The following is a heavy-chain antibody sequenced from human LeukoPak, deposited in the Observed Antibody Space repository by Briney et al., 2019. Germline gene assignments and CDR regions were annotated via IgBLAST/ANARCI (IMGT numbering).Heavy chain of an antibody. Sequence: PSETLSLTCTVSGGSVSSTTYYWSWIRQPPGKGLEWIASINYSGSTYYNPSLKSRVTITVDKSKNQFSLELSSVTAADTAVYFCARNSGYDLNWGQGTLVTVSS. J-gene: IGHJ4*02. CDR2: INYSGST. CDR1: GGSVSSTTYY. D-gene: IGHD5-12*01. V-gene: IGHV4-39*07. CDR3: ARNSGYDLN.